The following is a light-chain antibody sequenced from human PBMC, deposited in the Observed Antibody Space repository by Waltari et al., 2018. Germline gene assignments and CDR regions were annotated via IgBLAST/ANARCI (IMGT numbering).Light chain of an antibody. Sequence: QSALTQPRSVSGSPGQSVTISCTGTSSDVGGYNYVSWYQQYPGKAPKLMIYDVSKRPSGVPDRCSCSQSGNTASLTISGLQAEDEVDYYCCSYAGSYTPWVFGGGTKLTVL. CDR3: CSYAGSYTPWV. CDR1: SSDVGGYNY. J-gene: IGLJ3*02. V-gene: IGLV2-11*01. CDR2: DVS.